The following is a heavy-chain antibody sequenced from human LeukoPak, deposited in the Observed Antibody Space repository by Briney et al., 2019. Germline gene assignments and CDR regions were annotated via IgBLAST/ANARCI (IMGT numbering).Heavy chain of an antibody. Sequence: SETLSLTCTVSGGSISSYYWSWIRQPPGKGLEWIGHIYYSGSTNYNPSLRSRVTISVDTSKNQFSLKLNSVTAADTAVYYCARGVPHLDVWGQGTTVTVSS. J-gene: IGHJ6*02. V-gene: IGHV4-59*01. CDR1: GGSISSYY. D-gene: IGHD3-10*01. CDR3: ARGVPHLDV. CDR2: IYYSGST.